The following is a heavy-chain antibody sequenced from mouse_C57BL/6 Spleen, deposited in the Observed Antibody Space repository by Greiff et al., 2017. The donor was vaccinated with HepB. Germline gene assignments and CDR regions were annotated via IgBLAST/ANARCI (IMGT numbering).Heavy chain of an antibody. Sequence: QVQLQQPGAELVKPGASVKLSCKASGYTFTSYWMHWVKQRPGQGLEWIGMIHPNSGSTNYNEKFKSKATLTVDKSSSTAYMQLSSLTSEDSAVYYCARGSSGYGYFDYWGQGTTLTVSS. CDR2: IHPNSGST. CDR1: GYTFTSYW. CDR3: ARGSSGYGYFDY. J-gene: IGHJ2*01. D-gene: IGHD3-2*02. V-gene: IGHV1-64*01.